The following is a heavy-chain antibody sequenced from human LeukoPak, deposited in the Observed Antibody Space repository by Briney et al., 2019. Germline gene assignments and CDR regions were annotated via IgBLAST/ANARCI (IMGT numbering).Heavy chain of an antibody. CDR1: GFTFSSYW. CDR2: IKQDGSEK. J-gene: IGHJ4*02. Sequence: GGSLRLSCAASGFTFSSYWMSWVRQAPGKGLEWVANIKQDGSEKYYVDSVKGRFTISRDNAKNSLYLQMNSLRAEDTAVYYCARDKRGPGSYASDYWGQGTLVTVFS. CDR3: ARDKRGPGSYASDY. V-gene: IGHV3-7*01. D-gene: IGHD1-26*01.